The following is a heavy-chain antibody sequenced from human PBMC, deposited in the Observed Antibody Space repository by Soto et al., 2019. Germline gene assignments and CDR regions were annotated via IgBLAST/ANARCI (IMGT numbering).Heavy chain of an antibody. CDR3: ARRAGYWGSNSCSYYFDY. CDR2: IYYGGST. V-gene: IGHV4-59*08. D-gene: IGHD2-2*01. CDR1: GDSISSYY. J-gene: IGHJ4*02. Sequence: SETLSLTCAVSGDSISSYYWSWIRQPPGKGLEWIGYIYYGGSTKYNPSLKSRGTISVDTSRNQFSLKLSSVTAADTAVYYCARRAGYWGSNSCSYYFDYWGQGTLVTVSS.